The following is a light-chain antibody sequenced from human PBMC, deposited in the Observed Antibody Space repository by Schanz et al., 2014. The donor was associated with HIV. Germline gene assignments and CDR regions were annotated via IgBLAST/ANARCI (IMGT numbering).Light chain of an antibody. Sequence: SVLTQPPSASGTPGQRVTISCSGSSSNIGSNYVYWYQQLPGTAPKLLIYRNNQRPSGVPDRFSGSKSGTSASLAISGLRSEDEADYYCAAWDDSLSGPVIVFGTGTKLTVL. V-gene: IGLV1-47*01. CDR2: RNN. CDR1: SSNIGSNY. CDR3: AAWDDSLSGPVIV. J-gene: IGLJ1*01.